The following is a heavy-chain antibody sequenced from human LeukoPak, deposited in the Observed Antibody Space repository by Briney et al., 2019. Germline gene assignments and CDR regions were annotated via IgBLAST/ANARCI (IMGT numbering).Heavy chain of an antibody. V-gene: IGHV4-59*11. CDR3: VRDALEGYYSYSYMDV. CDR2: ISNSGST. CDR1: GGPIISHY. Sequence: PSETLSLTCSVSGGPIISHYWSWIRQPPGKELEGIGHISNSGSTDDNPSLRSRVIISINTCKGPFYLELSSVTAADSAIYYCVRDALEGYYSYSYMDVWGRGTTVTVSS. D-gene: IGHD1-1*01. J-gene: IGHJ6*03.